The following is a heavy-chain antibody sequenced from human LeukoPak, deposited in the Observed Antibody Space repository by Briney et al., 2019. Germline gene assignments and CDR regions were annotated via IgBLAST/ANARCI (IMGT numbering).Heavy chain of an antibody. V-gene: IGHV1-2*02. Sequence: ASVKVSCKASGYTFTGYYMHWVRQAPGQGLEWMGWINPNSGGTNYAQKFQGRVTMTRDTSISTAYMELSRLRSDDTAVYYCARRHSYGYLRDAFDIWGQGTMVTVSS. CDR2: INPNSGGT. CDR1: GYTFTGYY. CDR3: ARRHSYGYLRDAFDI. D-gene: IGHD5-18*01. J-gene: IGHJ3*02.